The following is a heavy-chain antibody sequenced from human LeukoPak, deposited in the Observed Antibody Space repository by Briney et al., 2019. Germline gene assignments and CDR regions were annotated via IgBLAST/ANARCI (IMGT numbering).Heavy chain of an antibody. Sequence: SETLSLTCAVYGGSFSGYYWSWIRQPPGNGLEWIGLIHYSGSTTYNPSLKSRVTISVDTSKNQFFLLLSSVTAADTAVYYCARDIREVGESHYFDYWGQGTLVTVTS. D-gene: IGHD1-26*01. V-gene: IGHV4-59*01. CDR1: GGSFSGYY. CDR3: ARDIREVGESHYFDY. CDR2: IHYSGST. J-gene: IGHJ4*02.